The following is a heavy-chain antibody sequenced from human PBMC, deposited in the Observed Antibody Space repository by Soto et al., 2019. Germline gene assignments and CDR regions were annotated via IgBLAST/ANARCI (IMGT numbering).Heavy chain of an antibody. Sequence: QVQLVESGGGVVQPGGSLRLSCAASGFTFSKYGMHWVRQAPGKGLEWVAVISYDGSVEYYGDSAKGRFTISRDNSQHTLFLQMTSLRAEDTAVYYCAKPSEPFRAPYYFDSWGRGTLVTVSS. CDR3: AKPSEPFRAPYYFDS. J-gene: IGHJ4*02. D-gene: IGHD1-26*01. V-gene: IGHV3-30*18. CDR2: ISYDGSVE. CDR1: GFTFSKYG.